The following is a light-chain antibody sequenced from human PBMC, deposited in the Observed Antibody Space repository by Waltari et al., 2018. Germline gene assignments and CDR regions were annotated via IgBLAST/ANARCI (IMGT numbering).Light chain of an antibody. CDR1: QSFTRY. Sequence: EIVLTQSPGTLSLSPGERATLSCRASQSFTRYLAWYQHKPGQAPRLLICDASTRAAGIADRFTGSGFGTDFTLTISRLEPEDSAVYYCQHYVRLPVTFGQGP. J-gene: IGKJ1*01. V-gene: IGKV3-20*01. CDR3: QHYVRLPVT. CDR2: DAS.